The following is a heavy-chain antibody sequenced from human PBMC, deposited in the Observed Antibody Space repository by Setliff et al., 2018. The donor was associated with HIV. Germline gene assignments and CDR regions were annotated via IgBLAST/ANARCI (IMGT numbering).Heavy chain of an antibody. CDR2: INHSGST. D-gene: IGHD6-13*01. CDR3: ARGLGQQLGRFWYFDL. J-gene: IGHJ2*01. CDR1: GGSFSGYY. V-gene: IGHV4-34*01. Sequence: PLEILSLTCAVYGGSFSGYYWSWIRQPPGKGLEWIGEINHSGSTNYNPSLKSRVTISVDTSKDQFSLKLSSVTAADTAVYYCARGLGQQLGRFWYFDLWGRGTLVTVSS.